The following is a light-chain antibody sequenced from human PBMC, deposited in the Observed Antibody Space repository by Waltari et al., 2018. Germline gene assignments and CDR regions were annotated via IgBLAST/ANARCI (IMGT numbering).Light chain of an antibody. CDR1: QSVLHNSNTKNF. J-gene: IGKJ3*01. Sequence: DIVMTQSPDPLGVSLGERATINCKSNQSVLHNSNTKNFLAGYQQKPGQPPKLHIYWASTRESGVPDRFSGSGSGTDFTLTISSLQAEDVAVYYCQQYYSTPPTFGPGTKVDIK. V-gene: IGKV4-1*01. CDR3: QQYYSTPPT. CDR2: WAS.